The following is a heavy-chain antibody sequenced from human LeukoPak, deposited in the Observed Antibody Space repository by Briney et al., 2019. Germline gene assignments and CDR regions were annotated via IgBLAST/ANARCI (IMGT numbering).Heavy chain of an antibody. Sequence: NPSETLSLTCSVSDDSITMYYWTWIRQPPGKGLEWIGYVDHTGSTNFNPSLNGRVSISRDTTKNLFSLRLRSATAADTAMYYCTRDSGTTGEVKFDPWGQGTLVTVSS. V-gene: IGHV4-59*01. CDR2: VDHTGST. D-gene: IGHD3-10*01. J-gene: IGHJ5*02. CDR1: DDSITMYY. CDR3: TRDSGTTGEVKFDP.